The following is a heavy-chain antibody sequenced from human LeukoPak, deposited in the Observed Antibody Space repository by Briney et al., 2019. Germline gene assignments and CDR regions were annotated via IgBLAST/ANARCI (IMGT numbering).Heavy chain of an antibody. CDR2: IYPGDSDT. J-gene: IGHJ6*03. CDR1: GYSFTSYW. D-gene: IGHD5-18*01. CDR3: ARQGSYGYSKTYYYYYMDV. V-gene: IGHV5-51*01. Sequence: GESLKISCKGSGYSFTSYWIGWVRQMPGKGLEWMGIIYPGDSDTRYSPSFQGQVTISADKSISTAYLQWSSLKASDTAMYYCARQGSYGYSKTYYYYYMDVWGKGTTVTASS.